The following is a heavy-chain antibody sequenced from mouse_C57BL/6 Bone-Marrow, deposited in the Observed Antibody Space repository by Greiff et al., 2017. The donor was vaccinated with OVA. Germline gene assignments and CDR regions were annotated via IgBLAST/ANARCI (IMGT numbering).Heavy chain of an antibody. CDR1: GFPFSSYG. J-gene: IGHJ3*01. V-gene: IGHV5-6*02. Sequence: EVKLVESGGDLVKPGGSLKLSCAASGFPFSSYGMSWVRQTPDKRLEWVATISSGGSYTYYPDSVKGRFTISRENAKNTLYLQMSSLKSEDTAMYYCARRTPPYYGSSSFAYWGQGTLVTVSA. CDR2: ISSGGSYT. D-gene: IGHD1-1*01. CDR3: ARRTPPYYGSSSFAY.